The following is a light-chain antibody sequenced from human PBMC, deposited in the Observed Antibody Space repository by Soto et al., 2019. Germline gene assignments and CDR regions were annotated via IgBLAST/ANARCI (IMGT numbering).Light chain of an antibody. Sequence: EIVMTQPPVPLSVSRWEIATLSCRASQSVSMKLAWYQQKPGQAPRLLIYGASTRATAIPARFSGSGSGTEFTLTISSLQSEDFAVYNCQQYSNWPQVTFGGATKVDIK. CDR1: QSVSMK. CDR3: QQYSNWPQVT. V-gene: IGKV3-15*01. J-gene: IGKJ4*01. CDR2: GAS.